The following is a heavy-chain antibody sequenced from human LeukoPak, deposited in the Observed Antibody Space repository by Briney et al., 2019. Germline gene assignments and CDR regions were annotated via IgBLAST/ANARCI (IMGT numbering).Heavy chain of an antibody. Sequence: SVKVSCKASGGTFSSYAISWVRQAPGQGLEWMGGIIPIFGTANYAQKFQGRVTITADESTSTAYMELSSLRSEDTAVYYCARDYYDFWSGYYSAFDIWGQGTMVTVSS. CDR2: IIPIFGTA. D-gene: IGHD3-3*01. J-gene: IGHJ3*02. V-gene: IGHV1-69*01. CDR3: ARDYYDFWSGYYSAFDI. CDR1: GGTFSSYA.